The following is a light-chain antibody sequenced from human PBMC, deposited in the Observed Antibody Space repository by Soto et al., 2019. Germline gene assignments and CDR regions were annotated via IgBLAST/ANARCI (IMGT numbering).Light chain of an antibody. CDR3: QQYDSYPYT. V-gene: IGKV1-5*03. CDR2: RAS. Sequence: DIQMTQSPSTLSASVGDRVTITCRASQSISLWLAWYQQNPGKAPKLLISRASTLESGVPSRFSGSGSGNEFTLTISSLQPDDSATYYCQQYDSYPYTFGQGTKLEIK. CDR1: QSISLW. J-gene: IGKJ2*01.